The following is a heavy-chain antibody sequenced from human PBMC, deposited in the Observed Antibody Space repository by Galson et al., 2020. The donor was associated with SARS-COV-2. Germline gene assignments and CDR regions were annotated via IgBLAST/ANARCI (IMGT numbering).Heavy chain of an antibody. CDR3: ARPASGSYQGEFDY. Sequence: GGSLRLSCAASGFTFSSYAMHWVRQAPGKGLEWVAVISYDGSNKYYAESVKGRFTISRDNSKNTLYLQMNSLRAEDTAVYYCARPASGSYQGEFDYWGQGTLVTVSS. D-gene: IGHD1-26*01. CDR1: GFTFSSYA. CDR2: ISYDGSNK. V-gene: IGHV3-30*04. J-gene: IGHJ4*02.